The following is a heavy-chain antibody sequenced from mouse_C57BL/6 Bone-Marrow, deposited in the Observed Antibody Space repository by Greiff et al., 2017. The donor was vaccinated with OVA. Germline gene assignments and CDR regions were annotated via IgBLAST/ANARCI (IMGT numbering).Heavy chain of an antibody. J-gene: IGHJ2*01. V-gene: IGHV5-6*01. CDR2: ISSGGSYT. CDR1: GFTFSSYG. Sequence: EVQVVESGGDLVKPGGSLKLSCAASGFTFSSYGMSWVRQTPDKRLEWVATISSGGSYTYYPDSVKGRFTISRDNAKNTLYLQMSSLKSEDTAMYYCARHSSGSYYFDYWGQGTTLTVSS. D-gene: IGHD3-2*02. CDR3: ARHSSGSYYFDY.